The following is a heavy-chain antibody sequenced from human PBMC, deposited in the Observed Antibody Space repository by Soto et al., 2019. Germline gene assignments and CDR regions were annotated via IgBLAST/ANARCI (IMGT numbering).Heavy chain of an antibody. D-gene: IGHD2-8*01. CDR2: IYSGGTT. V-gene: IGHV3-66*01. Sequence: QPGGSLRLSCAASGFTVNYNYMSWVRQAPRKGLEWVSFIYSGGTTNYADSVKGRFTISRDNSKNTLYLQMNSLRAEDTAVYYCARGKQNALDVWGQGTTVTVSS. CDR3: ARGKQNALDV. J-gene: IGHJ6*02. CDR1: GFTVNYNY.